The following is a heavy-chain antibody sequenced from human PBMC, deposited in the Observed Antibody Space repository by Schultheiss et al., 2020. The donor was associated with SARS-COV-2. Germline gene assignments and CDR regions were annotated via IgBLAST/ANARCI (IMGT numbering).Heavy chain of an antibody. V-gene: IGHV3-11*06. CDR3: ARAVVAATYGMDV. Sequence: GGSLRLSCAASGFTFSDYYMSWIRQAPGKGLEWVSYISSSSSYTNYADSVKGRFTISRDNAKNSLYLQMNSLRAEDTAVYYCARAVVAATYGMDVWGQGTTMTVSS. CDR2: ISSSSSYT. J-gene: IGHJ6*02. CDR1: GFTFSDYY. D-gene: IGHD2-15*01.